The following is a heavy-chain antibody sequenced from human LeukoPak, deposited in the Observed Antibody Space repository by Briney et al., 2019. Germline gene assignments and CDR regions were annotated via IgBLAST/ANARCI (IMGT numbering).Heavy chain of an antibody. CDR2: ISAYNGNT. CDR3: ERDSCSGGSCYLDY. D-gene: IGHD2-15*01. J-gene: IGHJ4*02. Sequence: ASVKVSCKASGYTFTSYGISWVRQAPGQGLEWMGWISAYNGNTNYAQKLQGRVTMTTDTSTSTAYMELRSLGSDDTAVYYCERDSCSGGSCYLDYWGQETLVTVSS. CDR1: GYTFTSYG. V-gene: IGHV1-18*01.